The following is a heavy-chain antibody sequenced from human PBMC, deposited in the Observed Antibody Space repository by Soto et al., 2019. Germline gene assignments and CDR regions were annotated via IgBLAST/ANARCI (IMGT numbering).Heavy chain of an antibody. CDR3: ARYVRYFDWLFHNYFDY. J-gene: IGHJ4*02. V-gene: IGHV4-59*01. D-gene: IGHD3-9*01. CDR2: IYSLGST. Sequence: PSETLSLTCTVSGDSIRSSSYWSWIRQPPGKGLEWIGYIYSLGSTNYNPSLKSRVTISVDTSKNQFSLKLSSVTAADTAVYYCARYVRYFDWLFHNYFDYWGQGTLVTVSS. CDR1: GDSIRSSSY.